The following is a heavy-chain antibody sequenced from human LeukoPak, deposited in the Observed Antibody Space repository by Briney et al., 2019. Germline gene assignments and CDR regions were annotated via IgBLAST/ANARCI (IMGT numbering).Heavy chain of an antibody. CDR2: IKYDGREK. Sequence: GGSLRLSCTSSGFPFSSRWMHWVRQVPGKGPEWVANIKYDGREKYYVDSVKGRFSISRDNAKNSLYLQMNSLRADDTAVYYCPADSGCSFAWWGREPLS. CDR3: PADSGCSFAW. V-gene: IGHV3-7*03. CDR1: GFPFSSRW. J-gene: IGHJ4*02. D-gene: IGHD6-19*01.